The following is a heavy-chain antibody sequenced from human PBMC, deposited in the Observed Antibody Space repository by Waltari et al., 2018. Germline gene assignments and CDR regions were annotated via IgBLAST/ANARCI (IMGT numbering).Heavy chain of an antibody. Sequence: EVQLVESGGGLVQPGGSLSLSCAASGFTFNTYWMKWIRQAPGTGLEWVANINPDGSQKFYVDSVKGRFTVSRDNAQNSLYLQMNNLRAEDTAVYYCTTLARGESGDYWGQGTLVTVSS. D-gene: IGHD3-10*01. J-gene: IGHJ4*02. CDR3: TTLARGESGDY. CDR2: INPDGSQK. CDR1: GFTFNTYW. V-gene: IGHV3-7*01.